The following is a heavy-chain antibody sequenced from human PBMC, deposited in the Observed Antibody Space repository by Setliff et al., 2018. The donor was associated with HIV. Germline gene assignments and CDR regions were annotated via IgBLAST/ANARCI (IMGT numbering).Heavy chain of an antibody. J-gene: IGHJ3*01. CDR3: AKDVSVRGSAFKGASDL. CDR2: IHYDGTAS. CDR1: GFNFNYSW. D-gene: IGHD6-19*01. Sequence: PGGSLRLSCAASGFNFNYSWMHWVRQAPGEGLVWVSRIHYDGTASYADSVKGRFTISRDNAKSTLDLQMNSLRVEDMAMYYCAKDVSVRGSAFKGASDLWGQGTRVTVSS. V-gene: IGHV3-74*01.